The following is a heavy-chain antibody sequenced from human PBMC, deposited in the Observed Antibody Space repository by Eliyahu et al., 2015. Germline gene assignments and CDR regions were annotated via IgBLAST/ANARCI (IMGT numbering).Heavy chain of an antibody. CDR2: IIPIFGTA. D-gene: IGHD2-15*01. V-gene: IGHV1-69*01. CDR1: GGXFSSYA. Sequence: QVQLVQSGAEVKKPGSSVKVSCKASGGXFSSYAIXWVRQAPGQGLEWMGGIIPIFGTANYAQKFQGRVTITADESTSTAYMELSSLRSEDTAVYYCASPAGAATENLPYDYWGQGTLVTVSS. J-gene: IGHJ4*02. CDR3: ASPAGAATENLPYDY.